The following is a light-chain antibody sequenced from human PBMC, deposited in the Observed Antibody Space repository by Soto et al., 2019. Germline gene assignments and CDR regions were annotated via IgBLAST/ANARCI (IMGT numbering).Light chain of an antibody. CDR1: QSISDN. V-gene: IGKV3-15*01. CDR2: GAS. Sequence: DIVMTQSPAILSVSLGERATLSCLASQSISDNLAWYQQRSGQAPRLLIYGASTRATGVPARFSGSGSGTEFNLTITSLQTDDFAIYYYQQYKSWPPLTFRGGTKVE. J-gene: IGKJ4*01. CDR3: QQYKSWPPLT.